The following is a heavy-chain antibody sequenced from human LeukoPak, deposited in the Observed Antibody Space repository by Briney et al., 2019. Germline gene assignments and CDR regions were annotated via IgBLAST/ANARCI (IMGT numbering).Heavy chain of an antibody. V-gene: IGHV4-59*01. CDR2: MYYSGST. CDR1: GGSISSYY. CDR3: ARHQRGNSDAFDI. D-gene: IGHD4-23*01. Sequence: PSEILSLTCTVSGGSISSYYWSWIRQPPGKGLEWIGYMYYSGSTNYNPSLKSRVTISVDTSKNQFSLKLSSVTAADTAVYYCARHQRGNSDAFDIWGQGTIVTVSS. J-gene: IGHJ3*02.